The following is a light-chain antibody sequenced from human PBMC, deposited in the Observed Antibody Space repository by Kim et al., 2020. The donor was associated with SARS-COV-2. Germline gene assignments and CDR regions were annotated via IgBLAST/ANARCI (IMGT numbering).Light chain of an antibody. J-gene: IGLJ3*02. CDR2: RHS. CDR3: QVWDRSTL. CDR1: NIESRN. V-gene: IGLV3-9*01. Sequence: SVALGQPPRLTWWVNNIESRNVHWYQQQPGQAPVLVIYRHSIRPSGIPERFSGSNSGNTATLPITRAQAGDEADYYCQVWDRSTLFGGGTQLTVL.